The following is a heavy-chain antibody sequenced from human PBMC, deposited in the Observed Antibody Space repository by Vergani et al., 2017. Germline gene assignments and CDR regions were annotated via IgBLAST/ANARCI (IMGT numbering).Heavy chain of an antibody. Sequence: QVQLQESGPGLVKPSQTLSLTCTVSGGSISSSSYYWGWIRQPPGKGLEWIGSIYYSGSTNYNPSLKSRVTISVDTSKNQFSLKLSSVTAADTAVYYCARGLTGSNYFDYWGQGTLVTVSS. J-gene: IGHJ4*02. D-gene: IGHD7-27*01. CDR1: GGSISSSSYY. CDR2: IYYSGST. CDR3: ARGLTGSNYFDY. V-gene: IGHV4-39*07.